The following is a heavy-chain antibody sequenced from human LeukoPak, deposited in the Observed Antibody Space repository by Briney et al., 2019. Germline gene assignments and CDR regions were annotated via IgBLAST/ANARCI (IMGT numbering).Heavy chain of an antibody. CDR3: ARGRPITIFGVVVFDY. V-gene: IGHV4-59*01. D-gene: IGHD3-3*01. CDR2: IYYSGST. Sequence: SETLSLTCTVSGGSISSYYWSWIRQPPGRGLEWIGYIYYSGSTNYNPSLKSRVTISVDTSKNQFSLKLSSVTAADTAVYYCARGRPITIFGVVVFDYWGQGTLVTVSS. CDR1: GGSISSYY. J-gene: IGHJ4*02.